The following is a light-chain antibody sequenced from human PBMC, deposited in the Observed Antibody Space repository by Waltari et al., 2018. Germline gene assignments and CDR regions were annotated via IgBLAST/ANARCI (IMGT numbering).Light chain of an antibody. J-gene: IGLJ2*01. CDR3: FCAADMTEI. CDR1: ILAEKY. V-gene: IGLV3-27*01. CDR2: RDT. Sequence: SYELTQPSSVSVSPGQTARITCSGDILAEKYVRWFQQRPGQAPVVVILRDTERPSGTPARFSGSTSGTPVSLAISGVQADDEADYYCFCAADMTEIFGGGTRLTVL.